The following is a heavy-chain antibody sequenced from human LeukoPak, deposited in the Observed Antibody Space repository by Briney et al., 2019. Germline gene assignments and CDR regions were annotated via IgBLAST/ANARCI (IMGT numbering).Heavy chain of an antibody. CDR1: GGTFNNYA. CDR2: VVPMFGIR. CDR3: ATEPSRSYSFDHLDF. V-gene: IGHV1-69*04. D-gene: IGHD5-12*01. Sequence: GASVKVSCKTSGGTFNNYAISWVRQAPGQGLEWMGRVVPMFGIRNYPQTFRGRVNITADKATNTVYMELRSLRAEDTAIYYCATEPSRSYSFDHLDFWGLGTLVTVSS. J-gene: IGHJ4*02.